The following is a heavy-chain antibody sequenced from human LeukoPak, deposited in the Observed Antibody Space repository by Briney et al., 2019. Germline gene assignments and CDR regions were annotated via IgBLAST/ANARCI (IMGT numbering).Heavy chain of an antibody. Sequence: PGGSLRLYCAASGFTVSSNYMSWVGQAPGKGLDSVSVIYSGGSTYYADSVKGRFTISRDNSKNTLYLQMNSLRAEDTAVYYCARLRISYGSAFDIWGQGTMVTVSS. V-gene: IGHV3-53*01. CDR2: IYSGGST. J-gene: IGHJ3*02. CDR3: ARLRISYGSAFDI. D-gene: IGHD5-18*01. CDR1: GFTVSSNY.